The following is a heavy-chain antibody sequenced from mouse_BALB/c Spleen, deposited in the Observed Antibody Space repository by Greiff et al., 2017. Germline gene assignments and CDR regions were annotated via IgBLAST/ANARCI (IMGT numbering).Heavy chain of an antibody. CDR2: INPSNGRT. CDR3: ARYSLRWPY. D-gene: IGHD2-10*01. Sequence: VQLQQPGAELVKPGASVKLSCKASGYTFTSYWMHWVKQRPGQGLEWIGEINPSNGRTNYNEKFKSKATLTVDKSSSTAYMQLSSLTSEDSAVYYCARYSLRWPYWGQGTSVTVSS. J-gene: IGHJ4*01. CDR1: GYTFTSYW. V-gene: IGHV1S81*02.